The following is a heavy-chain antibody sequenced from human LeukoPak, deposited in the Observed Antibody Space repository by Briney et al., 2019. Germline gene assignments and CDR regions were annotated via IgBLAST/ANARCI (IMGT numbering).Heavy chain of an antibody. Sequence: PSETLSLTCTVSGGSISSYYWSWIRQPAGKGLEWIGRIYTSGSTNYNPSLKSRVTMSVDTSKNQFSLKLSSVTAADTAVYYCARDQQAEAVAGSERYFQHWGQGTLVTVSS. CDR2: IYTSGST. CDR1: GGSISSYY. J-gene: IGHJ1*01. CDR3: ARDQQAEAVAGSERYFQH. D-gene: IGHD6-19*01. V-gene: IGHV4-4*07.